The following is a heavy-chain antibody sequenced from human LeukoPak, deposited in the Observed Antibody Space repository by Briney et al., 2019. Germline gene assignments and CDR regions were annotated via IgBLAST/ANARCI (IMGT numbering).Heavy chain of an antibody. D-gene: IGHD6-19*01. J-gene: IGHJ4*02. Sequence: GEALKISCKGSGYTFTNYWIGWVRPMPGEGVEWMGIICSGDSNTRYSPAFQGQVIISADKSISTAYLQWSSLKDSDTAMYYCARGGAVAATWLEFWGQGTLVTVSS. CDR1: GYTFTNYW. V-gene: IGHV5-51*01. CDR3: ARGGAVAATWLEF. CDR2: ICSGDSNT.